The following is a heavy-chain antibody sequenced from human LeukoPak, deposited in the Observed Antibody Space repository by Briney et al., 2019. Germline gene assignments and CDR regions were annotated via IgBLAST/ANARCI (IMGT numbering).Heavy chain of an antibody. D-gene: IGHD2-2*01. V-gene: IGHV1-2*02. CDR1: GYTFTGYF. CDR2: INPNSGGT. CDR3: ASDSSKSSLADP. J-gene: IGHJ5*02. Sequence: GASVKVSCKTSGYTFTGYFMHWVRQAPGQGLEWMGWINPNSGGTNYAQKFQGRVTMTRDTSISTAYMELTRLTSGDTAVYYCASDSSKSSLADPWGQGTLVTVSS.